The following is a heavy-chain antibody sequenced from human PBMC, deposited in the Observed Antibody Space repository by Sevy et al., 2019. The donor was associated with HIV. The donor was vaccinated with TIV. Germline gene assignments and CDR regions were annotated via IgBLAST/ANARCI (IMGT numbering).Heavy chain of an antibody. CDR1: GGTFSSYA. CDR2: IIPIFGTA. V-gene: IGHV1-69*13. Sequence: ASVKVSCKASGGTFSSYAISWVRQAPGQGLEWMGGIIPIFGTANYAQKFQGRVTITADESTSTAYMELSSMRSEDTAVYYCASWGGLEIDAFDIWGQGTMVTVSS. CDR3: ASWGGLEIDAFDI. J-gene: IGHJ3*02. D-gene: IGHD3-10*01.